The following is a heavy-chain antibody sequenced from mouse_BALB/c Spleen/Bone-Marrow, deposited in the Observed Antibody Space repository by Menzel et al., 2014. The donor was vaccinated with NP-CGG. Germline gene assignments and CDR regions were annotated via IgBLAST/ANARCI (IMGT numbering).Heavy chain of an antibody. CDR2: INPSNGRA. D-gene: IGHD2-2*01. Sequence: VQGVESGAELVKPGASVKLSCKASGYTFTSYWMHWVKQRPGQGLEWIGEINPSNGRAYYNEKFRSKATLTVDRSSSTAYMQLHRVTSDDSAVYYCARAGGYDGFAYWGQGTLVTVSA. V-gene: IGHV1S81*02. J-gene: IGHJ3*01. CDR3: ARAGGYDGFAY. CDR1: GYTFTSYW.